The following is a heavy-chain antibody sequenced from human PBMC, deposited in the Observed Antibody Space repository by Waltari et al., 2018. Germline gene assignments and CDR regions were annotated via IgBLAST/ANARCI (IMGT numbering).Heavy chain of an antibody. CDR1: GFTFSSYA. V-gene: IGHV3-23*03. Sequence: EVQLLESGGGLVQPGGSLRLSCAASGFTFSSYAMRWVRQAPGKGLEWVSVIYSGGSTYYADSVKGRFTISRDNSKNTLYLQMNSLRAEDTAVYYCAKDIKDTAGYWGQGTLVTVSS. CDR3: AKDIKDTAGY. D-gene: IGHD5-18*01. CDR2: IYSGGST. J-gene: IGHJ4*02.